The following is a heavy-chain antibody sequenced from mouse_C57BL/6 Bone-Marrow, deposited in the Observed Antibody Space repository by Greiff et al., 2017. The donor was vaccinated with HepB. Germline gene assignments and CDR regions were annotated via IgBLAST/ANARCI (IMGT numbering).Heavy chain of an antibody. J-gene: IGHJ3*01. Sequence: VQLQQSGAELMKPGASVKLSCKATCYTFTGYWIEWVKHRPGPGLEWLGEILPESDSTNYNEKFKGKATFTADTSSNTAYMQLSSLTTEYSAVYYCARSDDYEGVWFAYWGQGTLVTVSA. CDR2: ILPESDST. V-gene: IGHV1-9*01. D-gene: IGHD2-4*01. CDR3: ARSDDYEGVWFAY. CDR1: CYTFTGYW.